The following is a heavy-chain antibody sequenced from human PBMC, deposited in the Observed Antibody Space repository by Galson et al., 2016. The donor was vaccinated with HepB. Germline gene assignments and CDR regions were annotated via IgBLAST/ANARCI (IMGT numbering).Heavy chain of an antibody. D-gene: IGHD3-10*01. Sequence: TLSLTCAVSGGSISSGGYSWSWIRQPPGKGLEWIGYTYHTGSTYYNPSLKSRVTISVDRSKNHFSLRLSSVTAADTAVYYWARGKGRGGSDYWGPGTLVTVSS. CDR2: TYHTGST. J-gene: IGHJ4*02. V-gene: IGHV4-30-2*01. CDR3: ARGKGRGGSDY. CDR1: GGSISSGGYS.